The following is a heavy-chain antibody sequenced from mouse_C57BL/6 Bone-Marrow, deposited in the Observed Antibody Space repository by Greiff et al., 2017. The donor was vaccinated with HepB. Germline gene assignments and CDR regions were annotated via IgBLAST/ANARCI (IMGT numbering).Heavy chain of an antibody. CDR2: IDPETGGT. D-gene: IGHD1-1*01. V-gene: IGHV1-15*01. CDR1: GYTFTDYE. J-gene: IGHJ2*01. Sequence: QVHVKQSGAELVRPGASVTLSCKASGYTFTDYEMHWVKQTPVHGLEWIGAIDPETGGTAYNQKFKGKAILTADKSSSTAYMELRSLTSEDSAVYYCTRGTTVVGYWGQGTTLTVSS. CDR3: TRGTTVVGY.